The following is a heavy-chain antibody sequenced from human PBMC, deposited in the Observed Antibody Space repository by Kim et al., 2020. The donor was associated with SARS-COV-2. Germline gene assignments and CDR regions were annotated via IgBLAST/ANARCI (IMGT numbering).Heavy chain of an antibody. CDR3: AKDSGSGWYFVY. V-gene: IGHV3-30*18. Sequence: GGSLRLSCAASGFTFSSYGMHWVRQAPGKGLEWVAVISYDGSNKYYADSVKGRFTITRDNSKNTLNLQMKSLRAEDTAVYYCAKDSGSGWYFVYWGQGTLVTVSS. CDR2: ISYDGSNK. CDR1: GFTFSSYG. J-gene: IGHJ4*02. D-gene: IGHD6-19*01.